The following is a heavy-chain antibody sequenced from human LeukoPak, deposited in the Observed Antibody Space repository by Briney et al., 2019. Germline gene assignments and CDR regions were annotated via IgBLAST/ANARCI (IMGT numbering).Heavy chain of an antibody. J-gene: IGHJ4*02. V-gene: IGHV3-15*07. Sequence: GGSLRLSCAGSGFTFSNAWMNWVRQAPGKGLEWVGRIKSKVDGGTIDYAAPVKGRFIISRDDSKNTVFLQMNSLKTEDTAMYYCATGGYFLDYWGQGTLVTVSS. D-gene: IGHD1-26*01. CDR2: IKSKVDGGTI. CDR1: GFTFSNAW. CDR3: ATGGYFLDY.